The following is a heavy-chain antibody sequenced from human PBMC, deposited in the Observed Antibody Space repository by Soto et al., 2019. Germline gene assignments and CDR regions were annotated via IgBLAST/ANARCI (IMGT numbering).Heavy chain of an antibody. CDR2: THPGDSET. J-gene: IGHJ6*02. CDR1: GDSFKAHW. CDR3: ARQGRDGHNQGYGMDV. V-gene: IGHV5-51*01. Sequence: PLRISWKGAGDSFKAHWIARVRQMPGKGLEWMGITHPGDSETRYSPSFEGQVTISADKSISTAYLQWSSLKASDTAMYYCARQGRDGHNQGYGMDVWGQGTTVTVSS.